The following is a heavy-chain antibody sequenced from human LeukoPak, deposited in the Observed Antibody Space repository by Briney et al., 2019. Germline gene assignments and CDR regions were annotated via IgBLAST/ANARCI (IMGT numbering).Heavy chain of an antibody. CDR2: IYHSGST. V-gene: IGHV4-38-2*02. CDR1: GYSISSGYY. Sequence: SETLSLTCTVSGYSISSGYYWGWIRQPPGKGLEWIGSIYHSGSTYYNPSLKSRVTISVDTSENQFSLKLSSVTAADTAVYYCAREDGIVVVTDETYYYYYYMDVWGKGTTVTISS. J-gene: IGHJ6*03. CDR3: AREDGIVVVTDETYYYYYYMDV. D-gene: IGHD2-21*02.